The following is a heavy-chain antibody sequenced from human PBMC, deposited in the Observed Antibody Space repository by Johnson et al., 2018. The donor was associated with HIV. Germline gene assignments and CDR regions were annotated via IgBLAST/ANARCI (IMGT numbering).Heavy chain of an antibody. J-gene: IGHJ3*02. V-gene: IGHV3-30*18. Sequence: QVQLVESGGGLVKPGGSLRLSCAASGFTFSDYYMSWIRQAPGKGLEWVAFMSFDGSKKYYADSVKGRFTISRDNSKNTLYLQLNSLRAEDTALYYCAKGSPYTSSWLDALDIWGQGTMVTVSS. CDR2: MSFDGSKK. CDR3: AKGSPYTSSWLDALDI. D-gene: IGHD6-13*01. CDR1: GFTFSDYY.